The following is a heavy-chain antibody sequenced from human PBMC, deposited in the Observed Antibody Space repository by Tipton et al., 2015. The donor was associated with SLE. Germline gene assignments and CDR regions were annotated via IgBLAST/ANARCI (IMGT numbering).Heavy chain of an antibody. V-gene: IGHV4-34*01. CDR2: INHSGST. D-gene: IGHD4-23*01. J-gene: IGHJ4*02. CDR1: GGSFSGYY. Sequence: TLSLTCAVYGGSFSGYYWSWIRQPPGKGLEWIGEINHSGSTNYNPALKSRVTISVDTSKNQFSLKLSSVTAADTAVYYCARGPVAPLWGQGTLVTVSS. CDR3: ARGPVAPL.